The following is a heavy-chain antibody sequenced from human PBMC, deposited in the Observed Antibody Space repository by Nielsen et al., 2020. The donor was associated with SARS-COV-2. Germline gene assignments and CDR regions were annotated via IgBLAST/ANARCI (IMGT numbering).Heavy chain of an antibody. Sequence: GESLKISCAASGFTFSDYYMSWIRQAPGKGLEWVSYISSSSYTNYADSVKGRFTISRDNAKNSLYLQMNSLRAEDTAVYYCARVGVGATKFFDYWGQGTLVTVSS. J-gene: IGHJ4*02. D-gene: IGHD1-26*01. CDR1: GFTFSDYY. CDR3: ARVGVGATKFFDY. CDR2: ISSSSYT. V-gene: IGHV3-11*05.